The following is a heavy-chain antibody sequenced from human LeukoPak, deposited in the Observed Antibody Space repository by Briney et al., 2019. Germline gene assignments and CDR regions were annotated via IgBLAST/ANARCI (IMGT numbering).Heavy chain of an antibody. V-gene: IGHV3-23*01. Sequence: GGSLRLSCAASGFTFSTYVMSWVRQAPGKGLEWVSAIHGNGAGTYYADSVKGRFTISRDNSKNTVSLQLNSLRAEDTAVYYCAKGVQIGNSHPYFDHWGQGTLVTVSS. D-gene: IGHD4-23*01. J-gene: IGHJ4*02. CDR3: AKGVQIGNSHPYFDH. CDR2: IHGNGAGT. CDR1: GFTFSTYV.